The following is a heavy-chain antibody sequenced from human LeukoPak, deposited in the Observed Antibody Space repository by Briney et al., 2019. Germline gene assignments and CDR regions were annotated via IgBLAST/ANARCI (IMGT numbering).Heavy chain of an antibody. Sequence: GGSLRLSCAASGFTFKSDWMSWVRQAPGKGLEWVAIIKRDGNKKHYVDSVKGRFTISRDNAKDSLSLQMNSLRVEDTAVYYCARGGTTVDPWGQGTLVTVSS. D-gene: IGHD4-17*01. J-gene: IGHJ5*02. V-gene: IGHV3-7*04. CDR1: GFTFKSDW. CDR2: IKRDGNKK. CDR3: ARGGTTVDP.